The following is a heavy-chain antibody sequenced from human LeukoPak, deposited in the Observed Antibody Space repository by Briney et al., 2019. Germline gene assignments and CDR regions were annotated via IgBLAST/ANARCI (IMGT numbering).Heavy chain of an antibody. CDR1: GYSISSGYY. CDR3: ARGGVGLFHPAE. V-gene: IGHV4-38-2*02. CDR2: IYHSGST. D-gene: IGHD2-21*01. Sequence: PSETLSLTCTVSGYSISSGYYWGWIRQPPGKGLEWIGSIYHSGSTYYNPSLKSRVTISVDTSKNQFSLKLSSVTAADTAVYYCARGGVGLFHPAEWGQGTLVTVSS. J-gene: IGHJ4*02.